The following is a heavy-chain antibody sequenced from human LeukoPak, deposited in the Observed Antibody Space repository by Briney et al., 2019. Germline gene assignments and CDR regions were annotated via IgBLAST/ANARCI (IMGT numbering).Heavy chain of an antibody. Sequence: QPGGSLRLSCAASGSTFSDHYMDWVRQSPGKGLEWVGRTKNKANSYTTEYAASVKGRFIISRDASKNSLYLQMNSLKTEDTAVYYCARGSDYYSSGTSYGMDVWGQGTTVTVSS. V-gene: IGHV3-72*01. J-gene: IGHJ6*02. CDR1: GSTFSDHY. CDR3: ARGSDYYSSGTSYGMDV. D-gene: IGHD3-10*01. CDR2: TKNKANSYTT.